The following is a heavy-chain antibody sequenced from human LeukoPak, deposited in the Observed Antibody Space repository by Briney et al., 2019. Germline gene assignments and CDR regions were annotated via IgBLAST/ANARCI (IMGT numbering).Heavy chain of an antibody. D-gene: IGHD4-17*01. Sequence: PSETLSLTCAVYGGSFSSYYWSWIRQPPGKGLEWIGYIYYSGSTNYNPSLKSRVTISVDTSKNQFSLKLSSVTAADTAVYYCARGFYTHDYGVSDLSAFDIWGQGTMVTVSS. CDR3: ARGFYTHDYGVSDLSAFDI. CDR1: GGSFSSYY. CDR2: IYYSGST. J-gene: IGHJ3*02. V-gene: IGHV4-59*01.